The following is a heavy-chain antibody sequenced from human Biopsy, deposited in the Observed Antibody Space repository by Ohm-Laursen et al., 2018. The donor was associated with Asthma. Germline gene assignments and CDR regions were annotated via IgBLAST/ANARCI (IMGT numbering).Heavy chain of an antibody. V-gene: IGHV1-69*13. CDR3: ARCQVGYSSGWSLLLKKIYYSGMDV. CDR1: GYSLTDLS. D-gene: IGHD6-19*01. J-gene: IGHJ6*02. Sequence: GASVKVSCKISGYSLTDLSMHWVRQAPGQGLEWLGGIMTVFGTTNYAQKFQGRVTITADESTSTAYMEVTSLRSEDTVIYYCARCQVGYSSGWSLLLKKIYYSGMDVWGQGTAVTVSS. CDR2: IMTVFGTT.